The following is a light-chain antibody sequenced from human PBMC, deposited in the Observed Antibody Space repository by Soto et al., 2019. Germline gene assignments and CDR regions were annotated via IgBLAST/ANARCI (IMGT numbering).Light chain of an antibody. V-gene: IGKV1-13*02. Sequence: AIQLTQSPSSLSASVGDRVTITCRASQGISSALAWYQQKPGKAPKLLIYDASSLESGVPSRFSGSGSGTDFTLTISSLQHEDFATYYCQQFNIPLTFGGGTKVEIK. CDR2: DAS. CDR1: QGISSA. J-gene: IGKJ4*01. CDR3: QQFNIPLT.